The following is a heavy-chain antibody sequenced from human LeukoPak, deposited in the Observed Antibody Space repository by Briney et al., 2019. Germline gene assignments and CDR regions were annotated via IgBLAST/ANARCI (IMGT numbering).Heavy chain of an antibody. CDR2: IYSGGST. J-gene: IGHJ1*01. Sequence: GGSLRLSCAASGFTVSSNYMSWVRQAPGKGLEWVSVIYSGGSTYYADSVKGRFTISRDNSKNTLYLQMNSLRAEDTAVYYCAREPSGNFGQLVSSAEYFQHWGQGTRVTVSS. CDR1: GFTVSSNY. CDR3: AREPSGNFGQLVSSAEYFQH. V-gene: IGHV3-66*01. D-gene: IGHD5/OR15-5a*01.